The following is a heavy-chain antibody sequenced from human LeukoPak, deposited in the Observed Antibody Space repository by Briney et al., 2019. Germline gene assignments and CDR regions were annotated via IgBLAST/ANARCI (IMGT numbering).Heavy chain of an antibody. D-gene: IGHD6-13*01. CDR2: INHSGST. CDR3: ARAGGSSWYGYYFDY. J-gene: IGHJ4*02. Sequence: GSLRLSCTASGFTFGDYAMSWIRQPPGKGLEWIGEINHSGSTNYNPSLKSRVTTSVDTSKNQFSLKLSSVTAADTAVYYCARAGGSSWYGYYFDYWGQGTLVTVSS. CDR1: GFTFGDYA. V-gene: IGHV4-34*01.